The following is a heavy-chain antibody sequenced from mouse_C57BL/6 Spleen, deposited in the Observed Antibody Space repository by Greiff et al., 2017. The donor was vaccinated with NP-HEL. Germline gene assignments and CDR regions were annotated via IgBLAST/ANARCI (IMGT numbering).Heavy chain of an antibody. CDR3: AIYYYGSSYYFDY. J-gene: IGHJ2*01. CDR2: INPNYGTT. V-gene: IGHV1-39*01. CDR1: GYSFTDYN. Sequence: VQLKQSGPELVKPGASVKISCKASGYSFTDYNMNWVKQSNGKSLEWIGVINPNYGTTSYNQKVKGKATLTVDQSSSTAYMQLNSLTSEDSAVYYCAIYYYGSSYYFDYWGQGTTLTVSS. D-gene: IGHD1-1*01.